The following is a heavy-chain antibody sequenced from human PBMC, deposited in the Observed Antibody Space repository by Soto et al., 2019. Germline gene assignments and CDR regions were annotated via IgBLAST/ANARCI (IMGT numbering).Heavy chain of an antibody. CDR2: ISSDGSNK. CDR3: ARMASFYCSGGSCYPTYGMDV. CDR1: GFTFSSYA. Sequence: QVQLVESGGGMVQPGRSLRLSCAASGFTFSSYAMHWVRQAPGKGLEWVAVISSDGSNKYYADSVKGRFTISRDNSKNTLYLQMNSLRAEDTAVYYCARMASFYCSGGSCYPTYGMDVWGQGTTVTVSS. D-gene: IGHD2-15*01. J-gene: IGHJ6*02. V-gene: IGHV3-30-3*01.